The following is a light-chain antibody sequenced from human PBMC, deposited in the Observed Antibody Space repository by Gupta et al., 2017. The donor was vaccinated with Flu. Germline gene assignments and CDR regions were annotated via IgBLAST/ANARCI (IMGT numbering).Light chain of an antibody. Sequence: NFMLTQPHSVSESPAQTVTISCTRSSGSIASNYVQWYQQRPGSAPTTVIYEDNQRPSGVPDRFSGSIDSSSNSASLTISGLKTEDEADYYCQSYDSSTVVFGGGTKLTVL. CDR2: EDN. V-gene: IGLV6-57*03. CDR3: QSYDSSTVV. J-gene: IGLJ2*01. CDR1: SGSIASNY.